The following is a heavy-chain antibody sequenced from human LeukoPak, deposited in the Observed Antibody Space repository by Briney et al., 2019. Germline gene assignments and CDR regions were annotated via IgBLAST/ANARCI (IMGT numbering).Heavy chain of an antibody. D-gene: IGHD6-19*01. Sequence: ASVKVSCKASGGTFSCYAISWVRQAPGQGLEWMGGIIPIFGTANYAQKFQGRVTITADESTSTAYMELSSLRSEDTAVYYCARVGNNGYSSGWYSIWGQGTLVTVSS. V-gene: IGHV1-69*13. CDR3: ARVGNNGYSSGWYSI. J-gene: IGHJ4*02. CDR1: GGTFSCYA. CDR2: IIPIFGTA.